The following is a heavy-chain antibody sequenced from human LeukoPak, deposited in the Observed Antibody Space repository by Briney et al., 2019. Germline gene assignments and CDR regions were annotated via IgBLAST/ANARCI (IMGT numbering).Heavy chain of an antibody. Sequence: PGGSLRLSCAASGFTFSSYAMSWVRQAPGKGLEWVSAISGSGGSTYYADSVKGRFTISRDNSKNTLYLQMNSLRAEDTAVYYCAKVRVSIAVALKPDSDYWGQGTLVTVSS. CDR2: ISGSGGST. CDR1: GFTFSSYA. CDR3: AKVRVSIAVALKPDSDY. V-gene: IGHV3-23*01. J-gene: IGHJ4*02. D-gene: IGHD6-19*01.